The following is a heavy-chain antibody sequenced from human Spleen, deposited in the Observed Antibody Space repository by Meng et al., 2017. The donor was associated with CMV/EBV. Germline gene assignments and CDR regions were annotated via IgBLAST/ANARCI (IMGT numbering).Heavy chain of an antibody. V-gene: IGHV3-20*04. Sequence: GESLKISCEASGFNFDDHGMSWVRQTPGKGLEWVSGINWNGGNTGYVDSVKGRFTISRDNAKNSLYLQMNSLRVEDTVLYYGARECYDSSGYYGLDVWGQGTTVTVSS. D-gene: IGHD3-22*01. J-gene: IGHJ6*02. CDR3: ARECYDSSGYYGLDV. CDR1: GFNFDDHG. CDR2: INWNGGNT.